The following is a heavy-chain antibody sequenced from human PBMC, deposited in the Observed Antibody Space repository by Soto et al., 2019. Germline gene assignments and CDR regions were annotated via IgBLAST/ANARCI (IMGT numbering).Heavy chain of an antibody. J-gene: IGHJ4*02. CDR1: GGTFSTFG. D-gene: IGHD3-16*01. Sequence: SVKVSCKASGGTFSTFGISWVRQAPGQGLEWMGGIIPFFGTAKYSQKFEDRITITADESTNTVYMDLRSLTSEDTAIYYCARTAPMDAGDKYYYDFWGKGALVT. V-gene: IGHV1-69*13. CDR3: ARTAPMDAGDKYYYDF. CDR2: IIPFFGTA.